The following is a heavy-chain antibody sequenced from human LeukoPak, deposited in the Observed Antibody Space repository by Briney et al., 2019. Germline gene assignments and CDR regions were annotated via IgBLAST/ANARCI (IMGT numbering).Heavy chain of an antibody. CDR1: GYTLTELS. V-gene: IGHV1-24*01. Sequence: GASVKVSCKVSGYTLTELSMHWVRQAPGKGLEWMGGFDPEDGETIYAQKFQGRVTMTEDTSTDTAYMELSSLRSEDTAVYYCATFGGNSVGRVFWFYPWGQGTLVTVSS. CDR3: ATFGGNSVGRVFWFYP. J-gene: IGHJ5*02. CDR2: FDPEDGET. D-gene: IGHD4-23*01.